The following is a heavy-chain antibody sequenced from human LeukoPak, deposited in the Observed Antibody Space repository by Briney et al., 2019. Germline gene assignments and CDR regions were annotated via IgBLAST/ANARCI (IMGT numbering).Heavy chain of an antibody. CDR1: GFTFSSYA. J-gene: IGHJ5*02. D-gene: IGHD3-22*01. CDR3: ARGVTMIGRLRFDP. V-gene: IGHV3-23*01. Sequence: GGSLRLSCAASGFTFSSYAMSWVRQAPGKGLEWVSAISGSGGSTYYADSVKGRFTISRDNSKNTLYLQMNSLRAEDTAVYYCARGVTMIGRLRFDPWGQGTLVTVSS. CDR2: ISGSGGST.